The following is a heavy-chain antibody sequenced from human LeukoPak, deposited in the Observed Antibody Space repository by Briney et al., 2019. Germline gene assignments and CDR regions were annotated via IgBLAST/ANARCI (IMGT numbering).Heavy chain of an antibody. CDR2: ISDSGGST. CDR3: AKCRGSSWSDYFDY. V-gene: IGHV3-23*01. CDR1: GFSLSRYA. Sequence: GGSLRLSCAVSGFSLSRYAMSWVRKAPGKGLEWVSAISDSGGSTYYADSVKGRSTTSRDNSRNTLYLQMNTLRAEDTAVYYCAKCRGSSWSDYFDYWGQGTLVTVSS. J-gene: IGHJ4*02. D-gene: IGHD6-13*01.